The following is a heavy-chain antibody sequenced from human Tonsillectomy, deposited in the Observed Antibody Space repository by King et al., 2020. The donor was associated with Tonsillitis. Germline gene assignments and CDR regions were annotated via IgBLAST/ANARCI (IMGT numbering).Heavy chain of an antibody. CDR3: ARGGDYYDSSGYYYVPPDY. CDR1: GGAISNYY. D-gene: IGHD3-22*01. Sequence: QLQESGPGLVKPSETLSLTCSVSGGAISNYYWNWIRQSAGKGLEWIGDIYYSGSTNYNHSLKRRVTISVATSKNQFSLKLSSVTAADTDVYYCARGGDYYDSSGYYYVPPDYWGEGTLLTVSS. J-gene: IGHJ4*02. CDR2: IYYSGST. V-gene: IGHV4-59*01.